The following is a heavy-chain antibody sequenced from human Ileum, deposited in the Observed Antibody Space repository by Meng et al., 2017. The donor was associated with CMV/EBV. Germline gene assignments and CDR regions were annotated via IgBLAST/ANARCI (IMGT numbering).Heavy chain of an antibody. CDR1: GGSSSISDYY. Sequence: QVQLQEPGPGLVNPSQTLSLTCTVSGGSSSISDYYCSWIRQPVGKGLEWIGRISTTGSTNYNPSVNSRVTISLDTSKNQFSLKLTSVTAADTAVYYCARDGPKYSSSSGLDYWGQGTLVTVSS. V-gene: IGHV4-61*02. D-gene: IGHD6-6*01. CDR2: ISTTGST. CDR3: ARDGPKYSSSSGLDY. J-gene: IGHJ4*02.